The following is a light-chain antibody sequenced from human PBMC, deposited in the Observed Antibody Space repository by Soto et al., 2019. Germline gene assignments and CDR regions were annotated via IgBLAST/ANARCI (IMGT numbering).Light chain of an antibody. J-gene: IGLJ1*01. CDR2: DVS. CDR3: SSNTTSNTRQIV. Sequence: QTALTQPASVCGSPGQSITISCTGTSSDVGGYNYVSWYQHHPGKAPKLMIYDVSNRPSGVSNRFSGSKSGNTASLTISGLQPEDEADYYCSSNTTSNTRQIVFGTGTKLTVL. CDR1: SSDVGGYNY. V-gene: IGLV2-14*03.